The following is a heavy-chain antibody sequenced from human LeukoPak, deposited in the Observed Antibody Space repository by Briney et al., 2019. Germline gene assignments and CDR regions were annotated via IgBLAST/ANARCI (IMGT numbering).Heavy chain of an antibody. CDR2: IIPIFGTA. CDR3: ARDPRITMVRGAKLENWFDP. J-gene: IGHJ5*02. V-gene: IGHV1-69*13. D-gene: IGHD3-10*01. CDR1: GGTFSSCA. Sequence: GASVKVSCKASGGTFSSCAISWVRQAPGQGLEWMRGIIPIFGTANYAQKFQGRVTITADESTSTAYMELSSLRSEDTAVYYCARDPRITMVRGAKLENWFDPWGQGTLVTVSS.